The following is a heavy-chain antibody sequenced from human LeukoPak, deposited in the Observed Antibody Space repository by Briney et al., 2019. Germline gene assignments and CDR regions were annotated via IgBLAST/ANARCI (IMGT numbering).Heavy chain of an antibody. V-gene: IGHV3-74*01. CDR2: IASDGSSI. J-gene: IGHJ4*02. Sequence: GGSLRLSCAASGFTFSSYWMNWVRQAPGKGLVWVSRIASDGSSIAYADSVKGRFSISRDNAKNTLYLQMNSLRVEDTAVYYCARGRPHGNDYWGQGTLVTVSS. CDR3: ARGRPHGNDY. CDR1: GFTFSSYW. D-gene: IGHD4-23*01.